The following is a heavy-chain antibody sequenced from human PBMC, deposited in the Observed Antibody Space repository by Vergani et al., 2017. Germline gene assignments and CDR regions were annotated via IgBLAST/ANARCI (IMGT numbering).Heavy chain of an antibody. V-gene: IGHV1-2*02. D-gene: IGHD2-2*01. CDR1: GYTFTDYF. J-gene: IGHJ4*02. CDR2: INPNSGGT. CDR3: ARVGTSSNRDYFDY. Sequence: QVQLVQSGAEVKKPRASVKVSCKASGYTFTDYFMHWVRQATGQGLEWMGWINPNSGGTKYAQKFQGRVTMTRDTSISTAYMELSNLRSYDTAVYYCARVGTSSNRDYFDYWGQGTLVTVSS.